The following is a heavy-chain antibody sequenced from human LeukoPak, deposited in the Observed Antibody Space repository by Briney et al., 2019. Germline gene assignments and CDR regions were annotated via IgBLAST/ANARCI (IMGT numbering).Heavy chain of an antibody. V-gene: IGHV4-34*01. CDR1: GGSLSADF. CDR2: FHHGGST. Sequence: SETLSLTCAVYGGSLSADFWSWIRQPPGKGLEWIGDFHHGGSTKYNPSLESRVTISVDTSKNQFSLRLTSVTAADTAVYYCAREPDRIRFDTWGQGALVTVSS. CDR3: AREPDRIRFDT. D-gene: IGHD1-14*01. J-gene: IGHJ5*02.